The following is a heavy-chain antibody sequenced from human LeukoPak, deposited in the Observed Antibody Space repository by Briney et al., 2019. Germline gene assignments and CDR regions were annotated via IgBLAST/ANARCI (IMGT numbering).Heavy chain of an antibody. Sequence: GGSLRLSCAASGFIFSSYSMNWVRQAPGKGLEWVSSISGSGDNRNYADSVKGRFTISRDNSKSTLYLEMNSLRAEDTAIYYCAKNPLVSGTIYFDSWGQGTLLTVSS. V-gene: IGHV3-23*01. D-gene: IGHD6-19*01. CDR1: GFIFSSYS. CDR2: ISGSGDNR. J-gene: IGHJ4*02. CDR3: AKNPLVSGTIYFDS.